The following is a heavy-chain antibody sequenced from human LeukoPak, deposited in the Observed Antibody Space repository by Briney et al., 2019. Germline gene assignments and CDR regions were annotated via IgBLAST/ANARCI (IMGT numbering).Heavy chain of an antibody. Sequence: GGSLRLSCAASGFTFSRYALNWARQAPGRGLEWVSTITRSGTNTYSAVSVKGRFTISRDNSKNTLYLQMNSLRAEDTAVYYCARIHLDTNMASDFWGQGTLVTVSS. D-gene: IGHD5-18*01. J-gene: IGHJ4*02. CDR2: ITRSGTNT. V-gene: IGHV3-23*01. CDR1: GFTFSRYA. CDR3: ARIHLDTNMASDF.